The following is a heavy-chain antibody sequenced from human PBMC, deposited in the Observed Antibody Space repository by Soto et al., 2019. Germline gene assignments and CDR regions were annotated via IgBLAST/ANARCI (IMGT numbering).Heavy chain of an antibody. CDR1: GFTVSNNY. J-gene: IGHJ4*02. D-gene: IGHD6-25*01. CDR2: IYSGGYT. Sequence: EVQLVESGGGLIQPGGSLRLSCAVSGFTVSNNYMSWVRQAPGKGLEGVSVIYSGGYTAYGDSVKGRFTISRDNSKNTLHPKRNSLGAAHPAVFYGATQRGGGGYWGQGTLVTVSS. V-gene: IGHV3-53*01. CDR3: ATQRGGGGY.